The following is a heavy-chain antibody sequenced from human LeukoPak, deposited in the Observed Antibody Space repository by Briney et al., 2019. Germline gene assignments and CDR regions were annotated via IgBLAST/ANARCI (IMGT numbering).Heavy chain of an antibody. Sequence: GGSLRLSCAASEFTFSSYWMSWVRQAPGKGLEWVANIKQDGSEKYYVDSVKGRFTISRDNSKNTLYLQMNSLRPEDTAVYYCAKDRSKGSYGDDFDFWGQGTLVTVSS. V-gene: IGHV3-7*01. CDR2: IKQDGSEK. D-gene: IGHD1-26*01. CDR1: EFTFSSYW. J-gene: IGHJ4*02. CDR3: AKDRSKGSYGDDFDF.